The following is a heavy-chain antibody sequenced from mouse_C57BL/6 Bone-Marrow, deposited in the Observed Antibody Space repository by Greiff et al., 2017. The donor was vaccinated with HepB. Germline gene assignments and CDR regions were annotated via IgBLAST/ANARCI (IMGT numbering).Heavy chain of an antibody. Sequence: VQLQQPGAELVKPGASVTMSCKASGYTFTSYWITWVKQRPGQGLEWIGDIYPGSGSTNYNEKFKSKATITVDTSSSTAYMQLSSLTSEDSAVYYVARRYYGSSWYFDVWGRGTTVTVSS. V-gene: IGHV1-55*01. CDR1: GYTFTSYW. D-gene: IGHD1-1*01. CDR3: ARRYYGSSWYFDV. J-gene: IGHJ1*03. CDR2: IYPGSGST.